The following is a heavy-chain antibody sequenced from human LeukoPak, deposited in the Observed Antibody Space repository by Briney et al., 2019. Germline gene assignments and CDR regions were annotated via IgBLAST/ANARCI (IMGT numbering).Heavy chain of an antibody. V-gene: IGHV4-4*07. D-gene: IGHD2-15*01. Sequence: PSETLSLTCTVSGGFSSNYYWSWIRQPAGKGLEWIGRVYSSGSTNYNPSLKSRVTISVDTSKNQFSLKLSSVTAADTAVYYCARDRLYGGGSMFPNNWFDPWGQGTLVTVSS. J-gene: IGHJ5*02. CDR3: ARDRLYGGGSMFPNNWFDP. CDR1: GGFSSNYY. CDR2: VYSSGST.